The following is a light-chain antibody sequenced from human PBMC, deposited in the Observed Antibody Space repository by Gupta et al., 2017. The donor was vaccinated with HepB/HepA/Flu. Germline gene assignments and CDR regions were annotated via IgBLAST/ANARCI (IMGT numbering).Light chain of an antibody. CDR3: QAWDINTLYV. Sequence: SYELTQPPSVPVSPGQTASITCSGDKLGDKYTSWYQQKPGQSPVLVIYQNTKRPSGIPERFSGSNSGNTATLTISGTQAMDEADYYCQAWDINTLYVFGTGTKVTVL. CDR2: QNT. J-gene: IGLJ1*01. V-gene: IGLV3-1*01. CDR1: KLGDKY.